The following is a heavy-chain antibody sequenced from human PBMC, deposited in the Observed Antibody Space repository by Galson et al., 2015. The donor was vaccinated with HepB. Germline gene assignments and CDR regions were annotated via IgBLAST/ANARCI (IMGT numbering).Heavy chain of an antibody. CDR1: GGAFSYYA. CDR3: ATEVPERPFDD. Sequence: SVKVSCKASGGAFSYYAISWVRQAPGQGLEWMGRIVPFLDVATYAQTFQGRVTITVDKSTNTTHMELSSLTSEDTAVYYCATEVPERPFDDWGQGTLVTVSS. V-gene: IGHV1-69*04. D-gene: IGHD1-14*01. J-gene: IGHJ4*02. CDR2: IVPFLDVA.